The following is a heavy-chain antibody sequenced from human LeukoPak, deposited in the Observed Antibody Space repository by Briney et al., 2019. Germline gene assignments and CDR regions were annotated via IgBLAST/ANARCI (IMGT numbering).Heavy chain of an antibody. D-gene: IGHD3-22*01. CDR1: GGSISSGDYY. J-gene: IGHJ4*02. CDR3: ARAGWGYYDSSGYSSPVFDY. V-gene: IGHV4-30-4*01. CDR2: IYYSGST. Sequence: SQTLSLTCTVSGGSISSGDYYWRWIRQHPGKGLEWIGYIYYSGSTYYNPSLKSRVTISVDTSKNQFSLKLSSVTAADTAVYYCARAGWGYYDSSGYSSPVFDYWGQGTLVTVSS.